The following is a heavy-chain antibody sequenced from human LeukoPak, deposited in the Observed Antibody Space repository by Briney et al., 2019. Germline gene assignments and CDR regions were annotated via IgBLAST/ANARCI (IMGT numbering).Heavy chain of an antibody. CDR3: ARESRGPRPVPDY. D-gene: IGHD1-26*01. CDR1: GYTFTSIT. Sequence: ASVKVSCKASGYTFTSITINWVRQAPGQGLEWMGWINTNTGNPTYAQGFTGRFVFSLDTSVSTAYLQISSLKAEDTAVYYCARESRGPRPVPDYWGQGTLVTVSS. J-gene: IGHJ4*02. V-gene: IGHV7-4-1*02. CDR2: INTNTGNP.